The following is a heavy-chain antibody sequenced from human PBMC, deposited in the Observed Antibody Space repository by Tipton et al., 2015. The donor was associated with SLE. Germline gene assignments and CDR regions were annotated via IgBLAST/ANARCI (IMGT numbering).Heavy chain of an antibody. J-gene: IGHJ2*01. CDR2: IYYSGST. CDR3: ARGTRGGYFDL. CDR1: GGSISSYY. Sequence: TLSLTCTVSGGSISSYYWIWIRQPPGKGLEWIGYIYYSGSTNYNPSLKSRVTISVDTSKNQFSLKLSSVTASDTAVYYCARGTRGGYFDLWVRGTLVTFSS. V-gene: IGHV4-59*12. D-gene: IGHD3-10*01.